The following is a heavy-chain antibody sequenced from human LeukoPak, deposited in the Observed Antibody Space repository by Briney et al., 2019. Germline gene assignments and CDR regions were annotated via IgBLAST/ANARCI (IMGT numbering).Heavy chain of an antibody. CDR2: ISYDGSNK. D-gene: IGHD3-22*01. V-gene: IGHV3-30-3*02. CDR3: AKPNYYDSGGYLFDH. J-gene: IGHJ4*02. CDR1: GFTFSSYA. Sequence: PGGSLRLSCAASGFTFSSYAMHWVRQAPGKALEWWAVISYDGSNKYYADSVKGRFTISRDNSKNTLYLQMNSLRAEDTAVYYCAKPNYYDSGGYLFDHWGQGTLVTVSS.